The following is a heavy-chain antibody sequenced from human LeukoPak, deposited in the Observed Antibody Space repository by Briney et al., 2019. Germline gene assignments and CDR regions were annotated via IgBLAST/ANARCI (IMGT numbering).Heavy chain of an antibody. CDR1: GGSISSYY. J-gene: IGHJ6*02. CDR3: ARLKCISTTCPSRYVMDV. CDR2: IYYSGST. V-gene: IGHV4-59*01. D-gene: IGHD2-2*01. Sequence: SSETLSLTCSVSGGSISSYYWSWIRQPPGKGLGYIGYIYYSGSTNYNPSLKSRVTISVDTSKDQFSLNRTSVTAADTAVYYCARLKCISTTCPSRYVMDVWGQGTTVTVSS.